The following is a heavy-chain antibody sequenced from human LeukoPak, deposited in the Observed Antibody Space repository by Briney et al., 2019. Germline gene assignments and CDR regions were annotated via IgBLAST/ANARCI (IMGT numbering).Heavy chain of an antibody. J-gene: IGHJ4*02. CDR2: MNPNSGTT. CDR1: GYTFTDYY. CDR3: AREDYYDSGSNDY. Sequence: ASVKVSCKTSGYTFTDYYMHWVRQAPGQGLEWVGWMNPNSGTTAYAQKFQGRVTITRNTSISTAYMMLSSLRSEDTAIYYCAREDYYDSGSNDYWGQGTLVTVSS. V-gene: IGHV1-8*03. D-gene: IGHD3-22*01.